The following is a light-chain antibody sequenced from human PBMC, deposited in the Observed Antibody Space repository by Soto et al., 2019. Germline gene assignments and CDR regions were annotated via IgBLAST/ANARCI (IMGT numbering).Light chain of an antibody. J-gene: IGLJ1*01. Sequence: QSARTQPASVSGSPGQSITNSCTGTSSDVGGYNYVSWYQQHPGKAPKLMIYKVSNRPSGVSNRFSGSKSGNTASLTISGLQAEDEADYYCSSYTSSSIDYVFGTGTKLTVL. CDR1: SSDVGGYNY. CDR2: KVS. CDR3: SSYTSSSIDYV. V-gene: IGLV2-14*01.